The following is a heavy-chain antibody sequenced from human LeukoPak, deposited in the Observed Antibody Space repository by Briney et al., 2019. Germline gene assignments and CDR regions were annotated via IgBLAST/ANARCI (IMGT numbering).Heavy chain of an antibody. J-gene: IGHJ4*02. CDR3: ARGGGSYPPDQNSATDY. CDR2: IYTSGST. Sequence: PSQTLSLTCTVSGGSISSGSYYWSWIRQPAGKGLEWIGRIYTSGSTNYNPSLKSRVTISVDTSKNQFSLKLSSVTAADTAVYYCARGGGSYPPDQNSATDYWGQGTLVTVSS. CDR1: GGSISSGSYY. D-gene: IGHD1-26*01. V-gene: IGHV4-61*02.